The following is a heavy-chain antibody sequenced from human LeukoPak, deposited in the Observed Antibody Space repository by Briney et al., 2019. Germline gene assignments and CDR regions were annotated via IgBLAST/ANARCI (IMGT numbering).Heavy chain of an antibody. V-gene: IGHV4-34*01. Sequence: PSETLSLTCAVYGGSFSGYYWSWLRQPPGKGLEWVGEINHSGSTNYNPSLKSRVTISVDTSKSQFSLKLSSVTAADTAVYYCASTYYYDSSGYYYRSFDYWGQGTLVTVSS. CDR3: ASTYYYDSSGYYYRSFDY. J-gene: IGHJ4*02. D-gene: IGHD3-22*01. CDR2: INHSGST. CDR1: GGSFSGYY.